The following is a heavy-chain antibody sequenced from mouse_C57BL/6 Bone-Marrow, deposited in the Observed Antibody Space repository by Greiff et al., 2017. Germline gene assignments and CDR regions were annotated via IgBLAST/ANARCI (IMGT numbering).Heavy chain of an antibody. J-gene: IGHJ2*01. Sequence: VQLQQSGAELVRPGASVTLSCKASGYTFTDYEMHWVKQTPVHGLEWIGAIDPETGGTAYNQKFKGKAILTADKSSSTAYMELRNLTSEDSAVYYCTKSFYYDYGYWGQGTTLTVSS. CDR3: TKSFYYDYGY. CDR2: IDPETGGT. D-gene: IGHD2-4*01. CDR1: GYTFTDYE. V-gene: IGHV1-15*01.